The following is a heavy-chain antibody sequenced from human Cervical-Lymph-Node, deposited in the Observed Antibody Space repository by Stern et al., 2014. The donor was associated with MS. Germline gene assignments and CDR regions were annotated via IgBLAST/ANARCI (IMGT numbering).Heavy chain of an antibody. Sequence: EVQLVESGGGLVQRGGSLRLSCAASGFTVNSKYMNWVRQAPGKGLEWVSIIYPGGGTYHADSVKGRFTISRHSSENTVYLQMTSLRPEDTAVYYCARVMGRWFGELLREDSFDYWGQGTLVTVSS. CDR1: GFTVNSKY. CDR2: IYPGGGT. D-gene: IGHD3-10*01. J-gene: IGHJ4*02. V-gene: IGHV3-53*04. CDR3: ARVMGRWFGELLREDSFDY.